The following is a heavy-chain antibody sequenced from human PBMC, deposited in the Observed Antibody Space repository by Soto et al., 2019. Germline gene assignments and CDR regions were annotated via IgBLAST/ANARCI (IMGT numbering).Heavy chain of an antibody. Sequence: ASVKVSCKASGGTFSSYTISWVRQAPGQGLEWMGRIIPILGIANYAQKFQGRVTITADKSTSTAYMELSSLRSDDTAVYYCARGGYCSGGSCYFRMYYFDYWGQGTLVTVAS. J-gene: IGHJ4*02. D-gene: IGHD2-15*01. CDR1: GGTFSSYT. CDR2: IIPILGIA. CDR3: ARGGYCSGGSCYFRMYYFDY. V-gene: IGHV1-69*02.